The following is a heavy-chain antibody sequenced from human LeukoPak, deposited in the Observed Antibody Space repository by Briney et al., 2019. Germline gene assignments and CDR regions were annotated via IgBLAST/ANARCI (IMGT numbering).Heavy chain of an antibody. CDR2: IIPIFGTA. CDR1: GGTFSSYA. Sequence: GASVKASCKASGGTFSSYAISWVRQAPGQGLEWMGGIIPIFGTANYAQKFQGRVTITADESTSTAYMELSSLRSEDTAVYYCARDRGAVQPFSIFDYWGQGTLVTVSS. CDR3: ARDRGAVQPFSIFDY. D-gene: IGHD1-1*01. V-gene: IGHV1-69*13. J-gene: IGHJ4*02.